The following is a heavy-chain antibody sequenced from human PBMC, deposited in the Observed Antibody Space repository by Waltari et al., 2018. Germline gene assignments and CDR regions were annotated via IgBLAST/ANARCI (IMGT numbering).Heavy chain of an antibody. D-gene: IGHD6-19*01. CDR1: GGSFSGYY. CDR3: ARQFSSGWYSEY. J-gene: IGHJ4*02. Sequence: QVQLQQWGAGLLKPSETLSLTCAVYGGSFSGYYWSWIRQSPGKGLGGIGEINHSGSTNYIRSLKSRVTISVDTSKNQFSLKVSSVTAADTAVYYCARQFSSGWYSEYWGQGTLVTVSS. V-gene: IGHV4-34*01. CDR2: INHSGST.